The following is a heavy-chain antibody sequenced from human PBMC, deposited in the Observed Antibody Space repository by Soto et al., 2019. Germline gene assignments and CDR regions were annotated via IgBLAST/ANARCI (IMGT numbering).Heavy chain of an antibody. D-gene: IGHD3-3*01. CDR1: GFTFSSYT. Sequence: VGSLRLSCAASGFTFSSYTMHWVRQAPGKGLEWVSSISTTSSYIFYADSMKGRFTISRDNAKNSLYLQMNSLRAEDTAVYYCARDRGHYDFWSGSLNWFDPWGQGTLVTVSS. CDR2: ISTTSSYI. CDR3: ARDRGHYDFWSGSLNWFDP. V-gene: IGHV3-21*01. J-gene: IGHJ5*02.